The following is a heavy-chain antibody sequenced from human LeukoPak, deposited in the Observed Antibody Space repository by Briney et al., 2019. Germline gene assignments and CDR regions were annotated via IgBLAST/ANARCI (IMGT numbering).Heavy chain of an antibody. D-gene: IGHD5-18*01. J-gene: IGHJ4*02. V-gene: IGHV7-4-1*02. Sequence: ASVKGSCKSYGYTFTNEPLNWVRQAPGQGLEWMGWINTHTGNPTYAQGFTGRFVFSLDTSVSTAHLQITNLKTDDTAVYYCARGRPLWDLWGQGTLVTVSS. CDR2: INTHTGNP. CDR1: GYTFTNEP. CDR3: ARGRPLWDL.